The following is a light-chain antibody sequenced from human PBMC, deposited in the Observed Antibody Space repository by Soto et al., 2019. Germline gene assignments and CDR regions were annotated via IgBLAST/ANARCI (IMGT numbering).Light chain of an antibody. CDR3: AAWDDSLSSWV. Sequence: QSVLTQPPSASGTPGQRVTISCSGSSPNIGSNHVYWYQQLPGTAPKLLIYRNNQRPSGVPDRFSGSKSGTSASLAISGLRSEAEADYYCAAWDDSLSSWVFGGGTKLTVL. CDR1: SPNIGSNH. V-gene: IGLV1-47*01. CDR2: RNN. J-gene: IGLJ3*02.